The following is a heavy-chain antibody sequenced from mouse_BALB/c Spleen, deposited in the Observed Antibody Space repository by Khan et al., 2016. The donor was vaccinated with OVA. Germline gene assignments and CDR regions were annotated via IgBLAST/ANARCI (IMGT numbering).Heavy chain of an antibody. V-gene: IGHV14-1*02. J-gene: IGHJ2*01. Sequence: EVQLQESGAEFVRPGALVKLSCKTSGFNIKDYYMHWVKQRPEQGLEWIGWIYPDNGNIIYDPKFQGKASITADISSNTAYLQLSSLTSEDTAVYYCTRRGYFRDFVYWGRGTTLTVSS. CDR3: TRRGYFRDFVY. D-gene: IGHD2-12*01. CDR2: IYPDNGNI. CDR1: GFNIKDYY.